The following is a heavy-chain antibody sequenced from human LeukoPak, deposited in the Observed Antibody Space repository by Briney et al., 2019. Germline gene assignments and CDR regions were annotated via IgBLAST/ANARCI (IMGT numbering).Heavy chain of an antibody. CDR1: GFTFSSYG. D-gene: IGHD3-22*01. Sequence: GGSLRLSCAASGFTFSSYGMHWVRQAPGKGLEWVAVIWYDGSNKYYADSVKGRFTISRDNSKNTLYLQMNSLRAADTAVYYCARLSLEDSSGYYVNYWGQGTLVTVSS. V-gene: IGHV3-33*01. J-gene: IGHJ4*02. CDR3: ARLSLEDSSGYYVNY. CDR2: IWYDGSNK.